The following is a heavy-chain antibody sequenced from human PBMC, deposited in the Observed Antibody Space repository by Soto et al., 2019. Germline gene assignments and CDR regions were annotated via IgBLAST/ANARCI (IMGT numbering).Heavy chain of an antibody. J-gene: IGHJ4*02. CDR1: GFTFSSYA. D-gene: IGHD3-9*01. CDR3: ARAFSAVDWYYFDY. Sequence: GGSLRLSCAASGFTFSSYAMHWVRQAPGKGLEWVAVISYDGSNKYYADSVKGRFTISRDNSKNTLYLQMNSLRAEDTAVYYCARAFSAVDWYYFDYWGQGTLVTVSS. CDR2: ISYDGSNK. V-gene: IGHV3-30-3*01.